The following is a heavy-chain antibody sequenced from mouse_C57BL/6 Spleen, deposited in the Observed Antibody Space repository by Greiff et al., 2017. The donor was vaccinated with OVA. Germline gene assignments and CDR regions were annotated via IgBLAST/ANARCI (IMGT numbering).Heavy chain of an antibody. CDR3: ARWWLPSMDY. CDR2: INPSTGGT. CDR1: GYSFTGYY. J-gene: IGHJ4*01. V-gene: IGHV1-42*01. D-gene: IGHD1-1*02. Sequence: EVQLQQSGPELVKPGASVKISCKASGYSFTGYYMNWVKQSPEKSLEWIGEINPSTGGTTYNQKFKAKATLTVDKSSSTAYMQLKSLTSEDSAVYYCARWWLPSMDYWGQGTSVTVSS.